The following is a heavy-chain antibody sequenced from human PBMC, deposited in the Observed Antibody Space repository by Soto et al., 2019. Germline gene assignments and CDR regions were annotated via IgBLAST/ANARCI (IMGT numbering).Heavy chain of an antibody. J-gene: IGHJ4*02. CDR1: GFTFSSNG. CDR3: ARDLGRFGFGSAYFVY. Sequence: QVQLVESGGGVVQPGRSLRLSCAASGFTFSSNGMHWVRQAPGKGLEWVAVIWSDGSEKYYADSVKGRFSMSRDTSKNTLYPHLDSLRSEDTAVYYCARDLGRFGFGSAYFVYWGQGTLVTVSS. D-gene: IGHD3-10*01. CDR2: IWSDGSEK. V-gene: IGHV3-33*01.